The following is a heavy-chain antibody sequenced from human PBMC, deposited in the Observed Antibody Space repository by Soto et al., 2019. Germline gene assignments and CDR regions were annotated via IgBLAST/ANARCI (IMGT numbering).Heavy chain of an antibody. V-gene: IGHV3-23*01. Sequence: EVQLLESGGGLVQPGGSLRLSCAASGFTFSSYAMSWVRQAPGKGLEWVSAISGSGGSTYYADSVKGRFTISRENSKNTLYLQMNTLRAEDTAVYYCAKDRMPIWVSYFDYWGQGALVTGSS. D-gene: IGHD2-2*01. CDR3: AKDRMPIWVSYFDY. CDR2: ISGSGGST. J-gene: IGHJ4*02. CDR1: GFTFSSYA.